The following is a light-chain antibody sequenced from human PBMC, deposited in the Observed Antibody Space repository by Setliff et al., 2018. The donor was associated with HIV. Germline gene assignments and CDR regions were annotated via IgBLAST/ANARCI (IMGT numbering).Light chain of an antibody. J-gene: IGLJ1*01. CDR3: QVWDSSSDRGV. CDR2: YDS. V-gene: IGLV3-21*04. Sequence: SYELTQPPSVSVAPGKTARITCGGNNIGSKSVHWYQQKPGQAPVLVIYYDSDRPSGIPERSSGSNSGNTATLTISRVEAGDEADYYCQVWDSSSDRGVFGTGTKVTVL. CDR1: NIGSKS.